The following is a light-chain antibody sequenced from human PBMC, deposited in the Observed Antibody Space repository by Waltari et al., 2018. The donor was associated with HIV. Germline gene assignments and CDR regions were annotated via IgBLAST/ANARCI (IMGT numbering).Light chain of an antibody. Sequence: QSALTQPPSASGSPGQTVTITCSGSTSAVGGYNLVYDYQHPPREAPRLIIYEGQRRPGVVPYLCCGSKSATTTSMTGAGLQAEDDADYCCNSYTGSDNVLFGGGTKLTVL. V-gene: IGLV2-8*01. CDR3: NSYTGSDNVL. J-gene: IGLJ2*01. CDR1: TSAVGGYNL. CDR2: EGQ.